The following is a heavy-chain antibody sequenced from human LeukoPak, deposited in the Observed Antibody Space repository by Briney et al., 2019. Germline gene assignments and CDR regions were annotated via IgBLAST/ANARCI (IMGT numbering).Heavy chain of an antibody. CDR3: ARGGCSGGSCYSSWFDP. D-gene: IGHD2-15*01. Sequence: ASVKVSFKPSGYSFYDFYIHWVRQAPGQGLEWMGWIDPNSGGRNYAQKFQGRVTMTRDTSSTTAYMVLSSLTSDDTAVYYCARGGCSGGSCYSSWFDPWGQGTLVSVSS. CDR1: GYSFYDFY. V-gene: IGHV1-2*02. J-gene: IGHJ5*02. CDR2: IDPNSGGR.